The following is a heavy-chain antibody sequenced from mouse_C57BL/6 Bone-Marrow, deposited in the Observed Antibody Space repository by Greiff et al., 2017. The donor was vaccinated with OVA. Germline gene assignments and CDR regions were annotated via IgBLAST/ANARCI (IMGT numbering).Heavy chain of an antibody. Sequence: VQLQQSGPELVRPGASVKISCKAPGYTFTSYWMQWVRQRPGQGLEWIGEIFPGSGSTYYNEKFKGKATLTVDTSSSTAYMQLSSLTSEDSAVYFCARRGTTVVAAPFAYWGQGTLVTVSA. CDR1: GYTFTSYW. D-gene: IGHD1-1*01. CDR2: IFPGSGST. V-gene: IGHV1-56*01. CDR3: ARRGTTVVAAPFAY. J-gene: IGHJ3*01.